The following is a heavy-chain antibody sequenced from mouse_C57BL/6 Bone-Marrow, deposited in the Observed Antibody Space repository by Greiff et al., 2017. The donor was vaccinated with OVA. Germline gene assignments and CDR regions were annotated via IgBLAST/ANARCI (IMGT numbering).Heavy chain of an antibody. CDR3: ARWDTTVVGRGYFDV. D-gene: IGHD1-1*01. J-gene: IGHJ1*03. Sequence: QVQLQQPGAELVMPGASVKLSCKASGYTFTSYWMHWVKQRPGQGLEWIGEIDPSDSYTNYNQKFKGKSTLTVDKSSSTAYMQLSSLTSEDSAVYYCARWDTTVVGRGYFDVWGTGTTVTVSS. CDR2: IDPSDSYT. CDR1: GYTFTSYW. V-gene: IGHV1-69*01.